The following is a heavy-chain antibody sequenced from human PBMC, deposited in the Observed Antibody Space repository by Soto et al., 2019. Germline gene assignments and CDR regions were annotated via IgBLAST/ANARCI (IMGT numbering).Heavy chain of an antibody. CDR1: GGSFSGYY. CDR3: ARVSSGVGPDY. D-gene: IGHD1-26*01. CDR2: ISHSGST. J-gene: IGHJ4*02. Sequence: SLTCAVYGGSFSGYYWSWIRQPPGKGLEWIGEISHSGSTNYNPSLKSRVTISVDTSKNQFSLKLTSVTAADTAVYYCARVSSGVGPDYWGQGTLVTVSS. V-gene: IGHV4-34*01.